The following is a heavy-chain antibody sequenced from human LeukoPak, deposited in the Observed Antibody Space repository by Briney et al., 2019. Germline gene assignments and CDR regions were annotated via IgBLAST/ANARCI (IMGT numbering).Heavy chain of an antibody. CDR3: ARRAGAYSHPYDY. CDR2: ISSSGSNI. CDR1: GCTFGNYE. D-gene: IGHD4/OR15-4a*01. V-gene: IGHV3-48*03. J-gene: IGHJ4*02. Sequence: GGSLRLSCAASGCTFGNYEINWVRKAPGKGLEWVSYISSSGSNIKYADSVKGRFTVSRDNAKNSLYLQMNSLRAEDTAVYYCARRAGAYSHPYDYWGQGTLVTVSS.